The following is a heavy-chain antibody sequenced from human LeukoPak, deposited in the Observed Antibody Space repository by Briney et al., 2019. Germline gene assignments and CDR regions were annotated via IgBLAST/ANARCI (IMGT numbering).Heavy chain of an antibody. J-gene: IGHJ4*02. D-gene: IGHD5-24*01. CDR2: IYYSGST. V-gene: IGHV4-59*11. CDR3: ARESQEKYYFDY. Sequence: SETLSLTCTVSGGSISSHYWSWIRQPPGKGLEWIGYIYYSGSTNYNPSLKSRVTISVDTSKNQFSLKLSSVTAADTAVYYCARESQEKYYFDYWGQGTLVTVSS. CDR1: GGSISSHY.